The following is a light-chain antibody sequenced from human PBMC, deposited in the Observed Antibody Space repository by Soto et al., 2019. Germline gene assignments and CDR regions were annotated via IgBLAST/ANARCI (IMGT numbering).Light chain of an antibody. J-gene: IGKJ5*01. CDR2: DAS. CDR1: QSVSIY. V-gene: IGKV3-11*01. CDR3: QQRKNWPPIT. Sequence: EVVLTQSPATLSSSPGERATLSCRASQSVSIYLAWYQQRPGQAPRLLIYDASNRATGIPARFSGSGSGTDFTLTISSLEPEDFAVYYCQQRKNWPPITFGQGTRLEIK.